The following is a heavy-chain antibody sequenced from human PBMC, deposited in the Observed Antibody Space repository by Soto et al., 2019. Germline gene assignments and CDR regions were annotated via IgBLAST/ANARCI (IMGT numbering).Heavy chain of an antibody. CDR3: ASRERVDAFDI. CDR2: IIPILGSA. J-gene: IGHJ3*02. V-gene: IGHV1-69*01. CDR1: GGTFSSYA. Sequence: QVQLVQSGAEVKQPGSSVKVSCKASGGTFSSYAISWVRQAPGQGLEWMGGIIPILGSANYAQKFQDRVTITADESTSTTYMELSRLRSEDAAVYYCASRERVDAFDIWGQGTMVTVSS. D-gene: IGHD1-26*01.